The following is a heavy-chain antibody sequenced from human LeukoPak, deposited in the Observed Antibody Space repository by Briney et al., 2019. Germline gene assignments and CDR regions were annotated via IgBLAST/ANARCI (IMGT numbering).Heavy chain of an antibody. Sequence: GGSLRLSCAASGFTFSSYGMHWVRQAPGKGLEWVAVISYDGSNKYYADSVKGRFTISRDNSKKPLYLQMNSLRAEETDVYYCAKGFWYCSNTSCPQTNYYYYYMDVWGKGTTVTVSS. J-gene: IGHJ6*03. D-gene: IGHD2-2*01. V-gene: IGHV3-30*18. CDR1: GFTFSSYG. CDR2: ISYDGSNK. CDR3: AKGFWYCSNTSCPQTNYYYYYMDV.